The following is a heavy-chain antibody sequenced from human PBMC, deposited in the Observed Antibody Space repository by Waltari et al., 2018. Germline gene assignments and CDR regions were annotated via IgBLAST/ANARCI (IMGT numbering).Heavy chain of an antibody. CDR1: GGSIRRGGDY. J-gene: IGHJ5*02. D-gene: IGHD5-12*01. Sequence: QLRLQESGPGLVKPSETLSPTCTVSGGSIRRGGDYWGWIGQSPGKGLEWIGSIYYSGSTHYNPTLESRVTISGDTSKNQFSLKVSSVTAADTAVYYCARHWKRSGYRFDPWGQGTLVTVSS. CDR2: IYYSGST. V-gene: IGHV4-39*01. CDR3: ARHWKRSGYRFDP.